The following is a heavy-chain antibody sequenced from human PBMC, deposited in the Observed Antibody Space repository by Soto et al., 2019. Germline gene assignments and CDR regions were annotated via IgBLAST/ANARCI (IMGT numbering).Heavy chain of an antibody. J-gene: IGHJ4*02. CDR1: GFVFSSYG. Sequence: GGSLRLSCAASGFVFSSYGMHWVRQAPGKGLEWVAVIGYDGSSNFYGDSVKGRFTISRDNSKNTLYLQMNSLRPEDTAVYYCVKDLSYCTGDSCYSGEYWGQGT. CDR2: IGYDGSSN. V-gene: IGHV3-30*18. CDR3: VKDLSYCTGDSCYSGEY. D-gene: IGHD2-15*01.